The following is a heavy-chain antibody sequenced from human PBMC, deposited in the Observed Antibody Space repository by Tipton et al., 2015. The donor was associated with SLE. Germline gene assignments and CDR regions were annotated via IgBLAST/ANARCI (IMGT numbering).Heavy chain of an antibody. Sequence: TLSLTCNVSGVSIRSSYWSWIRQPAGKGLEWIGRIYTSGATDDNPSLKSRVTTSVDMSKNQIFLKMTSVTAADSAVYFCARVWLNNAFDIWGQGTRVTVSS. CDR1: GVSIRSSY. V-gene: IGHV4-4*07. J-gene: IGHJ3*02. CDR2: IYTSGAT. CDR3: ARVWLNNAFDI. D-gene: IGHD2/OR15-2a*01.